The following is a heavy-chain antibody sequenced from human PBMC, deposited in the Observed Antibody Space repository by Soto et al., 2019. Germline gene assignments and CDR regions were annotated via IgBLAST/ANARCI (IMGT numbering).Heavy chain of an antibody. CDR1: GFTFSSYA. D-gene: IGHD1-26*01. Sequence: GGSLRLSCSASGFTFSSYAMHWVRQAPGKGLEYVSAISSNGGSTYYADSVKGRFTISRDNSKNTLYLQMSSLRAEDTAVYYCVKGFPGSYCRAYYYYGMDVWGQGTTVTVSS. J-gene: IGHJ6*02. V-gene: IGHV3-64D*08. CDR2: ISSNGGST. CDR3: VKGFPGSYCRAYYYYGMDV.